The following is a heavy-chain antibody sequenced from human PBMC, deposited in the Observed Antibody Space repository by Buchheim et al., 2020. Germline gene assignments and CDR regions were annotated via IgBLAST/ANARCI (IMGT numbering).Heavy chain of an antibody. CDR1: GYTFTSYA. D-gene: IGHD5-12*01. Sequence: QVQLVQSGTGVKKPGASVKVSCKASGYTFTSYAMHWVRQAPGQRLEWMGWIHAGNGNTKYSQKFQSRVTITRDTSASTAYMELSSLRSEDTAVYYCARDRIVAYYYYGMDVWGQGTT. CDR3: ARDRIVAYYYYGMDV. CDR2: IHAGNGNT. V-gene: IGHV1-3*01. J-gene: IGHJ6*02.